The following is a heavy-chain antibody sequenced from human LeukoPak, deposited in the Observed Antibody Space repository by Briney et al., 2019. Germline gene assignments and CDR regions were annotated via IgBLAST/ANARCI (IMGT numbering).Heavy chain of an antibody. D-gene: IGHD6-19*01. CDR1: GGSLRDYF. CDR2: ITYSGST. J-gene: IGHJ4*02. V-gene: IGHV4-34*01. CDR3: ARADVNYQAYSGFFDN. Sequence: SETLSLTCAVSGGSLRDYFWNWIRQPPGKGLEWIGEITYSGSTNSSPSLKSRVTVSIDTSKNQFSLSLTSVTAADTAVYFCARADVNYQAYSGFFDNWGQGALVTASS.